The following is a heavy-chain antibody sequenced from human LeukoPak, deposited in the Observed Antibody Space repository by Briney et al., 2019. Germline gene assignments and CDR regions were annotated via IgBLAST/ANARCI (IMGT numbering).Heavy chain of an antibody. CDR3: ARSVEIAAAGLYYFDY. J-gene: IGHJ4*02. D-gene: IGHD6-13*01. CDR2: ISAYNGNT. Sequence: ASVKVSCKASGYTFTSYGISWVRQAPGQGLEWMGWISAYNGNTNYAQKLQGRVTMTTDTSTSTAYMELRSLRSDDTAAYYCARSVEIAAAGLYYFDYWGQGTLVTVSS. V-gene: IGHV1-18*01. CDR1: GYTFTSYG.